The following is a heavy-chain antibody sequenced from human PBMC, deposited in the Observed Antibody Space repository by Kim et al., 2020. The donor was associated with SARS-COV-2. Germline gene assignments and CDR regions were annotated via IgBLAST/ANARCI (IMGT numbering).Heavy chain of an antibody. CDR2: IGKAGDT. D-gene: IGHD6-19*01. V-gene: IGHV3-13*01. Sequence: GGSLRLSCAASGFTLSTYDMHWVRQVTGKGLEWVSAIGKAGDTHYSDSVKGRFTISRENAKDALYLQMNDLRAGDTAVYYCVRDPSGWGMDVWGHGTAVTVSS. CDR1: GFTLSTYD. CDR3: VRDPSGWGMDV. J-gene: IGHJ6*02.